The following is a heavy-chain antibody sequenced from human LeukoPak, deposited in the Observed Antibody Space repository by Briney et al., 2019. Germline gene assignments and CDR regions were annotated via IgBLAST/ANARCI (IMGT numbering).Heavy chain of an antibody. CDR1: GFTVSSNY. CDR3: ARGQYF. CDR2: ISSSSSYT. Sequence: PGGSLRLSCAASGFTVSSNYMSWVRQAPGKGLEWVSYISSSSSYTNYADSVKGRFTISRDNAKNSLYLQMNSLRDEDTAVYYCARGQYFGGQGTLVTVSS. V-gene: IGHV3-11*06. D-gene: IGHD3-9*01. J-gene: IGHJ4*02.